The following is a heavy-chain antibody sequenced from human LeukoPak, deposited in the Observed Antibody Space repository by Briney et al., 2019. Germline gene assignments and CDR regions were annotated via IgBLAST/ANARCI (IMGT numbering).Heavy chain of an antibody. D-gene: IGHD6-19*01. V-gene: IGHV3-23*01. Sequence: LGGSLRLSCAASGFTFSSYPMSWVRQAPGKGPEWVSVISGSGGSTYYADSVKGRFTISRDNSKNTLYLQMNSLRAEDTAVYYCAKTPVAVAAVGAFDIWGQGTMVTVSS. CDR3: AKTPVAVAAVGAFDI. J-gene: IGHJ3*02. CDR1: GFTFSSYP. CDR2: ISGSGGST.